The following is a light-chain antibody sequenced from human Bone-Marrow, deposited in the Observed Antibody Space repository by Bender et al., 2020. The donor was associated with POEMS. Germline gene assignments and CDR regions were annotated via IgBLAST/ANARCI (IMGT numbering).Light chain of an antibody. CDR3: CSYAGSGTFV. J-gene: IGLJ1*01. V-gene: IGLV2-23*02. Sequence: QSALTQPASVSGSPGQSITISCTGTSGDVGNYNTVSWYQQYPGKAPKVIIYEVYKRPSGVFNRFSGSKSGNTASLTVSGLQAEDEADYYCCSYAGSGTFVFGTGTKVTVL. CDR2: EVY. CDR1: SGDVGNYNT.